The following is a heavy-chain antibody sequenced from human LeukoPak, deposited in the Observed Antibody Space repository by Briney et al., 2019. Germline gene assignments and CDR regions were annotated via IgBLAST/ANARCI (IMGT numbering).Heavy chain of an antibody. CDR1: GFTFSTYA. Sequence: PGGSLRLSCAASGFTFSTYAMHWVRQAPGMGLEWVSAISYSGSSTYYADSVKGRFTISRDNSKNTLYLQMSGLRAEDTAVYYCAKGQAADWYFDLWGRGTLVTVSS. V-gene: IGHV3-23*01. J-gene: IGHJ2*01. CDR2: ISYSGSST. D-gene: IGHD2-15*01. CDR3: AKGQAADWYFDL.